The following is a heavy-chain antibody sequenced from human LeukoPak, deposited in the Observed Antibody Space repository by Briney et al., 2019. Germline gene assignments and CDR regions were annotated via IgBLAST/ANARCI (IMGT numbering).Heavy chain of an antibody. CDR1: GGSFSGYY. Sequence: SETLSLTCAVYGGSFSGYYWSWIRQPPGKGLEWIGEINHSGSTNYNPSLKSRVTISVDTSKNQFSLKLSSVTAADTAVYYCAREATILTGVYYFDYWGQGTLVTVSS. J-gene: IGHJ4*02. V-gene: IGHV4-34*01. CDR3: AREATILTGVYYFDY. D-gene: IGHD3-9*01. CDR2: INHSGST.